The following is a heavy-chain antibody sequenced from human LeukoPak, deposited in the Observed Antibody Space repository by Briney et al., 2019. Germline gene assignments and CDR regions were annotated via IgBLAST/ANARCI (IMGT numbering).Heavy chain of an antibody. V-gene: IGHV3-7*03. CDR3: SRVGPGGAGAFDY. D-gene: IGHD6-13*01. CDR1: GFTFRNDW. Sequence: QPGGSLRLSCAASGFTFRNDWMSWVRQAPGKGLEWGANVKQDGSEKDYVDSVKGRFTISRDNAKNLLYLQMNSLRTEDTAVYYCSRVGPGGAGAFDYWGQGTLVTVSS. J-gene: IGHJ4*02. CDR2: VKQDGSEK.